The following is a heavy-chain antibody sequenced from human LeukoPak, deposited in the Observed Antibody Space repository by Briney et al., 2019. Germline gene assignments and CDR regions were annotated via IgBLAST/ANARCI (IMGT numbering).Heavy chain of an antibody. D-gene: IGHD3-22*01. Sequence: GGSLRLSCAASGFGFGQYEMNWVRQAPGKGLEWIAYISVRAGTIYYGDSAEGRFTISRDDAKNSLYLQMNGLRVEDRAIYYCAKDFPHYYEVPHGMDVWGQGTTVTV. CDR1: GFGFGQYE. CDR3: AKDFPHYYEVPHGMDV. CDR2: ISVRAGTI. J-gene: IGHJ6*02. V-gene: IGHV3-48*03.